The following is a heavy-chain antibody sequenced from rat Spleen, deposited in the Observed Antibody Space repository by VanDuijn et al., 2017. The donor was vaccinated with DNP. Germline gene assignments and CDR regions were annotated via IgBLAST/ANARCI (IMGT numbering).Heavy chain of an antibody. V-gene: IGHV3-1*01. J-gene: IGHJ2*01. CDR3: AIQLGVFDY. CDR1: GYSIPSNY. Sequence: EVQLQESGPGLVKPSQSLSLTCSVTGYSIPSNYWGWIRKFPGSEMEWIGHISYGGSTRYNPSLKSRISITTDTSKNQFFLQVNSVDTEDTATYYCAIQLGVFDYWDQGVMVTVSS. CDR2: ISYGGST. D-gene: IGHD5-1*01.